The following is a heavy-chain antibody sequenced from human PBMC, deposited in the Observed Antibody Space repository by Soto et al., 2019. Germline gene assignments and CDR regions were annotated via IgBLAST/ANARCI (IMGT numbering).Heavy chain of an antibody. D-gene: IGHD4-17*01. CDR3: ARAYGDYGNWYFDL. J-gene: IGHJ2*01. Sequence: EVRLVESGGGLMQPGGSLRLSCAASGVSVSTNYMTWVRQAPEKGLEWVSVTYTGGTTYYADSVKGRFTISRDNSKNTRYLQMDSLRGEDTAVYYCARAYGDYGNWYFDLWGRGTLVTVSS. CDR2: TYTGGTT. CDR1: GVSVSTNY. V-gene: IGHV3-53*01.